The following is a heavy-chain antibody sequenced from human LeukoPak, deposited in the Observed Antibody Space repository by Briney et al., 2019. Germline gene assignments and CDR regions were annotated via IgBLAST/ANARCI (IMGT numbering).Heavy chain of an antibody. CDR1: GGTFSSYA. CDR2: IIPIFGTA. V-gene: IGHV1-69*13. J-gene: IGHJ4*02. D-gene: IGHD6-19*01. CDR3: ARAKRQWLVATGY. Sequence: SVKVSCKASGGTFSSYAISWVRQAPGQGLEWMGGIIPIFGTANYAQKFQGRVTITADESTSTAYMELSSLRSEDTAVYYCARAKRQWLVATGYWGQGTLVTVSS.